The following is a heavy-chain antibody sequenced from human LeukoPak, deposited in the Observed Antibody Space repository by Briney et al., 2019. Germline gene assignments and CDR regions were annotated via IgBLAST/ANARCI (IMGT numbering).Heavy chain of an antibody. CDR1: GSTLSSFA. J-gene: IGHJ4*02. D-gene: IGHD7-27*01. V-gene: IGHV3-23*01. CDR3: AKDRDLTGDRKPGYFDC. Sequence: GGSLRLSCAASGSTLSSFAMSWVRQAPGKGLEWVSAISGSGGSTYYTDSVKGRFTISRDNSKNTLYLQMNSLRADDTAVYYCAKDRDLTGDRKPGYFDCWGRGTLVTVSS. CDR2: ISGSGGST.